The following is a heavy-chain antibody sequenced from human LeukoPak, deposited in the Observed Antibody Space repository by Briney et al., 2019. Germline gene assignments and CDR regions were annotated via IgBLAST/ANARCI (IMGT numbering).Heavy chain of an antibody. CDR2: ISGHSGKT. CDR3: VRVGSAYGDPLEFDL. V-gene: IGHV1-18*01. J-gene: IGHJ5*02. D-gene: IGHD2-21*01. Sequence: ASVKVSCKASRYSFNKFGISWVRQAPGRGLAWMGWISGHSGKTDSAEKLQDRVTMTTDNSTGTAYLELRSLRSDDTAVYFCVRVGSAYGDPLEFDLWGQGTLVTVSS. CDR1: RYSFNKFG.